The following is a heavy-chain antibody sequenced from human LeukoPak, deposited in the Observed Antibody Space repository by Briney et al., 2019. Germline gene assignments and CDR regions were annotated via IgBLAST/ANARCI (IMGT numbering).Heavy chain of an antibody. Sequence: GGSLRLSCAASGFTFSSYAMSWVRQAPGKGLEWVSAISGSGGSTYYADSVKGRFTISRDNSKNTLYLQMNSLRAEDTAVYYCAQAPPITMVRGVIGGHYWGQGTLVTVSS. CDR2: ISGSGGST. D-gene: IGHD3-10*01. J-gene: IGHJ4*02. CDR1: GFTFSSYA. CDR3: AQAPPITMVRGVIGGHY. V-gene: IGHV3-23*01.